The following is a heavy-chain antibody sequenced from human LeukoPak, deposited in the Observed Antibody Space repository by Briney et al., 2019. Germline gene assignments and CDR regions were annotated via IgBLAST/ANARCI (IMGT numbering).Heavy chain of an antibody. Sequence: PSETLSLTCTVSGGSISSYYWSWIRQPPGKGLEWIGYIYYTGSTKYDPSPKSRVTISVDTSKNQFSLKLRSVTAADTAVYYFVRGIAAAGLYFDYWGQGTLVTVSS. CDR3: VRGIAAAGLYFDY. J-gene: IGHJ4*02. CDR2: IYYTGST. V-gene: IGHV4-59*01. D-gene: IGHD6-13*01. CDR1: GGSISSYY.